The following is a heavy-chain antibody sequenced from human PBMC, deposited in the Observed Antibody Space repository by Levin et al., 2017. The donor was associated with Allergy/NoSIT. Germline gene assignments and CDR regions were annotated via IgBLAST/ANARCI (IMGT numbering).Heavy chain of an antibody. CDR3: AKRGYCSGNTCQSHDALDV. CDR2: IVFDGNDQ. Sequence: GGSLRLSCAASGFQFSLYGMHWVRQAPGKGLEWVALIVFDGNDQYYADSVKGRFTISRDNSKNTLYLQMSSLRENDTAIYYWAKRGYCSGNTCQSHDALDVWGQGTLVMVSS. J-gene: IGHJ3*01. V-gene: IGHV3-30*18. D-gene: IGHD2-15*01. CDR1: GFQFSLYG.